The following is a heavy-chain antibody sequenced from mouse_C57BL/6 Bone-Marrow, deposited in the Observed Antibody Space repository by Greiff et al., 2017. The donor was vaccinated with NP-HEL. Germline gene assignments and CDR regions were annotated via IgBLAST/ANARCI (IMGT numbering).Heavy chain of an antibody. D-gene: IGHD1-1*01. CDR1: GYTFTSYG. CDR2: IYPRSGNT. CDR3: AREAYYGSSLDY. V-gene: IGHV1-81*01. J-gene: IGHJ2*01. Sequence: QVQLQQSGAELARPGASVKLSCKASGYTFTSYGISWVKQRTGQGLEWIGEIYPRSGNTYYNEKFKSKATLTVDKPSSTAYMQLSSLTSEDSAVYYCAREAYYGSSLDYWGQGTTLTVSS.